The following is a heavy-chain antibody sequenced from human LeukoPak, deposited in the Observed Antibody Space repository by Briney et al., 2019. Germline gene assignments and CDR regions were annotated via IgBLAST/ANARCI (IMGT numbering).Heavy chain of an antibody. Sequence: ASVKVSCKASGYTFTSYGINWVRQAPGQGLEWMGWINTNNVNRNYAQKLQGRVTMTTDTSTNTAYMELMSLTSDDTAVYFCARAGQLDYWGQGTLVTVSS. J-gene: IGHJ4*02. D-gene: IGHD1-1*01. CDR3: ARAGQLDY. CDR2: INTNNVNR. V-gene: IGHV1-18*01. CDR1: GYTFTSYG.